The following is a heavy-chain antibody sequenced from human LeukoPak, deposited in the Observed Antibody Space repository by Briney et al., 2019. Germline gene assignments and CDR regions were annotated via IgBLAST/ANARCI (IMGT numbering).Heavy chain of an antibody. CDR1: GFTFSTYS. J-gene: IGHJ4*02. CDR3: ASADIAVAGSLGY. Sequence: GGSLRLSCAASGFTFSTYSMNWVRQAPGKGLEWVSSISSSSIYIYYADSVKGRFTISRDNSKNTLYLQMNSLRAEDTAVYYCASADIAVAGSLGYWGQGTLVTVSS. D-gene: IGHD6-19*01. V-gene: IGHV3-21*01. CDR2: ISSSSIYI.